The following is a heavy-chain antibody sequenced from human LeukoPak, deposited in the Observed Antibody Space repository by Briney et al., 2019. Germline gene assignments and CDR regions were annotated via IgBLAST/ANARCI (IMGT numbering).Heavy chain of an antibody. Sequence: PSETLSLTCTVSGGSITSDYWSWIRQPAGRGLEWMGRIFTSGSTSYNPSLKSRVTMSLDTSKNQFSLKLSSVTAADTAVYYCARDSAMVIFDYWGQGTLVTVSS. CDR2: IFTSGST. J-gene: IGHJ4*02. V-gene: IGHV4-4*07. CDR1: GGSITSDY. CDR3: ARDSAMVIFDY. D-gene: IGHD5-18*01.